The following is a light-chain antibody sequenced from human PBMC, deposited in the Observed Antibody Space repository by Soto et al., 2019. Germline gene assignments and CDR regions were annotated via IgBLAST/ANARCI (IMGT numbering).Light chain of an antibody. CDR2: GAS. Sequence: EIVLTQSPGTLSLSPGERATLSCRASQSVSSKLAWYQQKPGQAPRLLIYGASTRATGIPGRFSGSGSGTEFTLTISSLQSEDFAVYYCQQHNNWPPWTFGQGTKVDI. J-gene: IGKJ1*01. V-gene: IGKV3-15*01. CDR3: QQHNNWPPWT. CDR1: QSVSSK.